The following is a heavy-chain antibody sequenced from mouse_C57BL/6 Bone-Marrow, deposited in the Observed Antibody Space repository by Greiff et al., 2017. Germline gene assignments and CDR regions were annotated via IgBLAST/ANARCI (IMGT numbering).Heavy chain of an antibody. J-gene: IGHJ1*03. CDR3: TRNYYGSSYWYFDV. CDR1: GYTSTDYE. D-gene: IGHD1-1*01. V-gene: IGHV1-15*01. CDR2: IDPETGGT. Sequence: VQLQQSGAELVRPGASVTLSCKASGYTSTDYEMHWVKQTPVHGLEWIGAIDPETGGTAYNQKFKGKAILTADKSSSTAYMELRSLTSEDSAVYYCTRNYYGSSYWYFDVWGTGTTVTVSS.